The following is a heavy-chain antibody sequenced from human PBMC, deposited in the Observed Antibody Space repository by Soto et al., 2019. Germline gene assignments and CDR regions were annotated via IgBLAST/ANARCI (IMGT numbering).Heavy chain of an antibody. CDR1: GFTFSSYA. J-gene: IGHJ6*02. Sequence: SGGSLRLSCAASGFTFSSYAMSWVRQAPGKGLEWVSAISGSGGSTYYADSVKGRFTISRDNSKNTLYLQMNSLRAEDTAVYYCAKDLYCSSTSCYYYYYGMDVWGQGTTVTVSS. CDR2: ISGSGGST. D-gene: IGHD2-2*01. V-gene: IGHV3-23*01. CDR3: AKDLYCSSTSCYYYYYGMDV.